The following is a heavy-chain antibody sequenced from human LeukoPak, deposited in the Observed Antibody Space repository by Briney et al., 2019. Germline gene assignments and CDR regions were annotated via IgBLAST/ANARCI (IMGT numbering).Heavy chain of an antibody. Sequence: GGSLRLSCAASGFTFSSYGMSWVRQAPGKGLEWVSAISGSGGSTYYADSVKGRFTISRDNSKNTLYLQMNSLRAEDTAVYYCAKGNYDILTGYSMGYYMDVWGKGTTVTISS. V-gene: IGHV3-23*01. D-gene: IGHD3-9*01. CDR1: GFTFSSYG. J-gene: IGHJ6*03. CDR2: ISGSGGST. CDR3: AKGNYDILTGYSMGYYMDV.